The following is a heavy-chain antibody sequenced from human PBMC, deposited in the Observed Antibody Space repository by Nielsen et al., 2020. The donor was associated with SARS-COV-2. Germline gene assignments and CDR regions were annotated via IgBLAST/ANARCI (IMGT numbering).Heavy chain of an antibody. CDR2: IIPIFGTA. J-gene: IGHJ4*02. Sequence: WVRQAPGQGLEWMGGIIPIFGTANYAQKFQGRVTITADESTSTAYMELSSLRSEDTAVCYCAREYYDYVWGSYRSRGELDYWGQGTLVTVSS. V-gene: IGHV1-69*01. D-gene: IGHD3-16*02. CDR3: AREYYDYVWGSYRSRGELDY.